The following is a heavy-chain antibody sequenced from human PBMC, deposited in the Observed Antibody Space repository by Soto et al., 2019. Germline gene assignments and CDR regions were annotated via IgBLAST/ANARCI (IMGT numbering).Heavy chain of an antibody. CDR2: IYYSGRT. D-gene: IGHD3-16*02. V-gene: IGHV4-59*01. Sequence: QVQLQESGPGLVKPSETLSLTCSVSGGSISDYQWNWIRQPPGKGLEWIGYIYYSGRTNYNPSLKSRVTISLDTSTKQFSLRLRSVTAADTAVYYCARMRGLGEISPYFDYWAREPGSPSP. CDR3: ARMRGLGEISPYFDY. J-gene: IGHJ4*02. CDR1: GGSISDYQ.